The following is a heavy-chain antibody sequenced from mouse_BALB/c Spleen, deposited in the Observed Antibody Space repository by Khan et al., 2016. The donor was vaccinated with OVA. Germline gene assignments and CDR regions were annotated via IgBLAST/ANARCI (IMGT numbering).Heavy chain of an antibody. CDR1: GYIFTDYV. CDR3: ARGGGDVFAY. D-gene: IGHD3-3*01. Sequence: QVQLQQSGPELVKPGASVKMSCKASGYIFTDYVMNWVKQRTGQGLAWIGQIYPGSDSTYYNEKFKDTATLTADRSSRTVYMQLNSLTSEDSAVYFWARGGGDVFAYWGQGTLVTVSA. V-gene: IGHV1-77*01. J-gene: IGHJ3*01. CDR2: IYPGSDST.